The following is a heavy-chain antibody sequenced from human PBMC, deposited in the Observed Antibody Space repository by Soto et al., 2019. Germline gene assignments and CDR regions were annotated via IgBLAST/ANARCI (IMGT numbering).Heavy chain of an antibody. CDR1: GYTFTSYY. D-gene: IGHD3-3*01. J-gene: IGHJ4*02. Sequence: GASVKVSCKASGYTFTSYYMHWVRQAPGQGLEWMGIINPSGGSTSYAQKFQGRVTMTRDTSTSTVYMELSSLRSEDTAVYYCARDSVPLYDFWSGPNPYFDYRGQGTLVTVSS. V-gene: IGHV1-46*01. CDR2: INPSGGST. CDR3: ARDSVPLYDFWSGPNPYFDY.